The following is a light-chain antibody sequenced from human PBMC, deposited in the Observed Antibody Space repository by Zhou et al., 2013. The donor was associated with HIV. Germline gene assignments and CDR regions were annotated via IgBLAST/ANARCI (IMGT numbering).Light chain of an antibody. Sequence: DIQMTQSPSSLSASVGDRVTITCRASQDISNSLAWYQQKPGKVPKVLIYGASTLQPGVPSRFSGRRSGTDFTLTISSLQPDDVSTYYCQKYNSAPWTFGQGTKVEIK. J-gene: IGKJ1*01. CDR3: QKYNSAPWT. V-gene: IGKV1-27*01. CDR2: GAS. CDR1: QDISNS.